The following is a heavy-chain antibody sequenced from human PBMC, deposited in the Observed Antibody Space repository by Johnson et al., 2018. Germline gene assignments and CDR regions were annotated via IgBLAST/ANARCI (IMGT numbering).Heavy chain of an antibody. CDR3: AKEGPLAAAGTVEYFQH. CDR2: IRWNSGSI. D-gene: IGHD6-13*01. Sequence: VQLVQSGGGLVQPGRSLRLSCAASGFTFDDYAMHWVRQAPGKGLEWVSGIRWNSGSIGYADSVKGRFTISRDKAKNSLYLQMNSLRAEDTALYYCAKEGPLAAAGTVEYFQHWGQGTLVTVSS. CDR1: GFTFDDYA. V-gene: IGHV3-9*01. J-gene: IGHJ1*01.